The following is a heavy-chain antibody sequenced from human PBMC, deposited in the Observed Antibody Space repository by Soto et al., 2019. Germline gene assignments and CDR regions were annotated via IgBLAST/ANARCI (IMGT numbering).Heavy chain of an antibody. CDR1: GGTFSSYS. D-gene: IGHD1-26*01. V-gene: IGHV1-69*01. J-gene: IGHJ4*02. CDR3: ARDGGRHSGGIDY. CDR2: NIPIFGTA. Sequence: QVQLVQSGAEVKKPGSSVKVSCKASGGTFSSYSINWVRQAPGQGLEWMGENIPIFGTANYAQKFQGRVTITANESTSTAYMELSSLRSEDTAMYYCARDGGRHSGGIDYWGQGTLVTVSS.